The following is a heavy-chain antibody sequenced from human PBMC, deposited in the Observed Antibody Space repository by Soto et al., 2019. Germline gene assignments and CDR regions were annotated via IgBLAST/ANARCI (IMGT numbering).Heavy chain of an antibody. D-gene: IGHD1-26*01. J-gene: IGHJ3*02. Sequence: DVQLVESGGDLVQPGGSLRLSCVASGFAFRSSWMSWVRQAPGKGLEFVTNIKEDGTVKNYVDSVKGRFTISRDNAKSSVYLQMTSLRVEGTAVYYCAMDPLGSAFDIWGQGTRVIVSS. V-gene: IGHV3-7*04. CDR1: GFAFRSSW. CDR3: AMDPLGSAFDI. CDR2: IKEDGTVK.